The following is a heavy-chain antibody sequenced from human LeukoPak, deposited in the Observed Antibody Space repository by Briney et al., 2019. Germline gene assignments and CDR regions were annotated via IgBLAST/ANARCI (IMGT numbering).Heavy chain of an antibody. CDR2: IYYSGST. CDR3: ARNHTHEGYGYYFDY. V-gene: IGHV4-39*01. J-gene: IGHJ4*02. D-gene: IGHD4-17*01. Sequence: SETLSLTCTVSGVSISSSSYYWGWIRQPPGQGLEWIGSIYYSGSTSYNPSLKSRVTISVETSKNQFSLKLSSVTAADTAFYYCARNHTHEGYGYYFDYWGQGTLVTVSS. CDR1: GVSISSSSYY.